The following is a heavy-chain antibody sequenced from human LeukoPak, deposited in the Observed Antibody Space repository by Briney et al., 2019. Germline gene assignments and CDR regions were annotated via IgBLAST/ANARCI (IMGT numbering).Heavy chain of an antibody. CDR2: IYSGGST. D-gene: IGHD3-10*01. V-gene: IGHV3-53*01. Sequence: GGSLRLSCAASGFTVSSNYMSWVRQAPGKGLEWVSVIYSGGSTYYADSVKGRFAISRDNSKNTLYLQMNSLRAEDTAVYYCARSSMVRGGGAFDIWGQGTMVTGSS. CDR1: GFTVSSNY. J-gene: IGHJ3*02. CDR3: ARSSMVRGGGAFDI.